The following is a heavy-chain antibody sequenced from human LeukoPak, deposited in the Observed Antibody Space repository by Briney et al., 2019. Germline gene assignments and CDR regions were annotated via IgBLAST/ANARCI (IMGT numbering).Heavy chain of an antibody. D-gene: IGHD2-2*01. CDR3: ARPGVVPAAGSEFYYYYYMDV. CDR1: GFTFSSYG. Sequence: GGSLRLSCAASGFTFSSYGMHWVRQAPGKGLEWVAFIRYDGSNKYYADSVKGRFTISRDNSKNTLYLQMNSLRAEDTAVYYCARPGVVPAAGSEFYYYYYMDVWGKGTTVTVSS. CDR2: IRYDGSNK. V-gene: IGHV3-30*02. J-gene: IGHJ6*03.